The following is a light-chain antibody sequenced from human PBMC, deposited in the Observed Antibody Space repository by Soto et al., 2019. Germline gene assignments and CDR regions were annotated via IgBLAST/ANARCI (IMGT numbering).Light chain of an antibody. CDR2: KAS. CDR1: QSVDTW. Sequence: DIQMTQSPSTLSASIGDRVTITCQASQSVDTWLAWYQHKPGKDPKLLIYKASSLQNGVPSRFRGSASGTEFTFIISSLQPDDFSTYSCQHYRDTSRMFGQGTKVEIK. CDR3: QHYRDTSRM. V-gene: IGKV1-5*03. J-gene: IGKJ1*01.